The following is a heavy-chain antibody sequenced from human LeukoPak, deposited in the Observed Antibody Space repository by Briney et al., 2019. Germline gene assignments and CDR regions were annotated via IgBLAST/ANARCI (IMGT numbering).Heavy chain of an antibody. J-gene: IGHJ4*02. V-gene: IGHV3-30*02. CDR2: IRYDGNIK. CDR1: GFNFSAYG. D-gene: IGHD3-10*01. CDR3: AKPTSLKDANYGPTVTNY. Sequence: PGGSLRLSCAASGFNFSAYGMHWVRQAPGKGLEWVTFIRYDGNIKYYADSVKGRFTISRDNSKNTLDLQMNSLRVEDTAVYYCAKPTSLKDANYGPTVTNYWGQGILVTVSS.